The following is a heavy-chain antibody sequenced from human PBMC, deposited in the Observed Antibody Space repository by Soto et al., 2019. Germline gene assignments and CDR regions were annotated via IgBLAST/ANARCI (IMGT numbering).Heavy chain of an antibody. D-gene: IGHD6-19*01. Sequence: QVQLVQSGAEVKKPGASVKVSCKASGYTFTSYYMHWVRQAPGQGLEWMGIINPSGGSTSYAQKFQGRVTMTRDTSTSTVYMELSSLRSEDTAVYYCARTATVAGTGYWYFDLWGRGTLVTVSS. V-gene: IGHV1-46*03. J-gene: IGHJ2*01. CDR1: GYTFTSYY. CDR2: INPSGGST. CDR3: ARTATVAGTGYWYFDL.